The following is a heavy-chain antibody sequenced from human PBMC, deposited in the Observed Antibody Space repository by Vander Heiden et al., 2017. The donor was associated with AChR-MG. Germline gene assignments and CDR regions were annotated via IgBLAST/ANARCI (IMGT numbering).Heavy chain of an antibody. Sequence: QITLKESGPTLVKPAQTLTLTCTFSGFSLSTNGVGVGWIRQPPGKALEWIALIYWDDDERYSPSLKSRLTITRDTSKNQVVLTMTNMDPVDTATYYCAYHYCSGGSCYSNYFDYWGQGALATVSS. CDR3: AYHYCSGGSCYSNYFDY. CDR2: IYWDDDE. J-gene: IGHJ4*02. D-gene: IGHD2-15*01. CDR1: GFSLSTNGVG. V-gene: IGHV2-5*02.